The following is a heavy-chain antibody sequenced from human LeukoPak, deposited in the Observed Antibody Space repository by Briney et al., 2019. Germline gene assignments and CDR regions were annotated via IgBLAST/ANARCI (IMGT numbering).Heavy chain of an antibody. D-gene: IGHD1-26*01. V-gene: IGHV4-30-2*01. CDR1: GGSISSGGYS. J-gene: IGHJ6*02. Sequence: SQTLSLTCAVSGGSISSGGYSWSWIRQPPGKGLEWIGYIYHSGSTYYNPSLKSRVTISVDRSKNQFSLKLSSVTAADTAVYYRARGGSYLRYYGMDVWAKGPRSPSP. CDR2: IYHSGST. CDR3: ARGGSYLRYYGMDV.